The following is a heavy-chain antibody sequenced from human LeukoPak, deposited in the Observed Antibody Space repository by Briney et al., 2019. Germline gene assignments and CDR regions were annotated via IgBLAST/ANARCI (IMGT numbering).Heavy chain of an antibody. CDR1: EFTFGSYS. CDR3: AREGRYCSSTSCYSPFDY. CDR2: ISSSSSYI. V-gene: IGHV3-21*01. D-gene: IGHD2-2*01. J-gene: IGHJ4*02. Sequence: KPGGSLRLSCAASEFTFGSYSMNWVRQAPGKGLEWVSSISSSSSYIYYADSVKGRFTISRDNAKNSLYLQMNSLRAEDTAVYYCAREGRYCSSTSCYSPFDYWGQGTLVTVSS.